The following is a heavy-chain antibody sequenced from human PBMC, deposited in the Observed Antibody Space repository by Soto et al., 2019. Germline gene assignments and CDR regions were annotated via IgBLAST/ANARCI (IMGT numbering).Heavy chain of an antibody. CDR3: ARHNGSGASNRQIDY. CDR1: GGTFSSYT. V-gene: IGHV1-69*02. CDR2: IIPNLGIA. D-gene: IGHD3-10*01. J-gene: IGHJ4*02. Sequence: QVQLVQSGAEVKKPGSSVKVSCKASGGTFSSYTISWVRQAPGQGLEWMGRIIPNLGIANYAQKFQGRDTITADKSTTAAYMERSMLRSEDTAVYYCARHNGSGASNRQIDYWGQGTLVTVSS.